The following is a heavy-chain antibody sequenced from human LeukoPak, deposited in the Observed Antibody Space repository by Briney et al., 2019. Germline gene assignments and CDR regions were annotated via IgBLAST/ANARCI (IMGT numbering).Heavy chain of an antibody. J-gene: IGHJ4*02. CDR1: GITFNSNT. V-gene: IGHV3-21*01. Sequence: PAGSLRLSCAASGITFNSNTMNWVRKAPGKRMEWVSSIKISSSYIYYADSVKGRFTISRDNAKNSLYLQMNSLRAEDTAVYYCASGQYCSGGSCIDYWGQGTLVTVSS. CDR2: IKISSSYI. CDR3: ASGQYCSGGSCIDY. D-gene: IGHD2-15*01.